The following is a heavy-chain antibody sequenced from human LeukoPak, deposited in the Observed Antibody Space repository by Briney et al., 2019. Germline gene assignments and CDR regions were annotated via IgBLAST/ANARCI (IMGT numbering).Heavy chain of an antibody. V-gene: IGHV1-69*13. J-gene: IGHJ4*02. CDR3: ARHSSGLYYFDY. CDR1: GGTFSSYA. D-gene: IGHD6-19*01. CDR2: IIPIFGTA. Sequence: SVKVSCKASGGTFSSYAISWVRQAPGQALEWMGGIIPIFGTANYAQKFQGRVTITADESTSTAYMELSSLRSEDTAVYYCARHSSGLYYFDYWGQGTLVTVSS.